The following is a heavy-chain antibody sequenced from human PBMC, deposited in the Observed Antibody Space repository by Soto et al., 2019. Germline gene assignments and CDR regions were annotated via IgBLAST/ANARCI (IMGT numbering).Heavy chain of an antibody. V-gene: IGHV3-23*01. CDR2: ISSSGGHT. CDR1: GFTFSNYA. D-gene: IGHD6-13*01. Sequence: GGSLRLSCAASGFTFSNYAMNWVRQAPGKGLEWVSVISSSGGHTYYADSVKGRFTISRDNSKNTLFLQINSLRAEDTAIYYCAKPGISSWYVGNDYWGQGTLVTVSS. J-gene: IGHJ4*02. CDR3: AKPGISSWYVGNDY.